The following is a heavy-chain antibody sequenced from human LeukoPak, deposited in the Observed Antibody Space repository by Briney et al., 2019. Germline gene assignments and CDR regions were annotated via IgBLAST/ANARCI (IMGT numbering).Heavy chain of an antibody. Sequence: PGGSLRLSCAASGFTFSSYALSWVRQAPGKGLEWVSAISGSGGSGGTTYYADSVKGRFTISRDNSKNTLYLQMNSLRAEDTAVYYCAKGGIVVVPDAIRWFDPWGQGTLVTVSS. J-gene: IGHJ5*02. CDR3: AKGGIVVVPDAIRWFDP. D-gene: IGHD2-2*02. CDR2: ISGSGGSGGTT. CDR1: GFTFSSYA. V-gene: IGHV3-23*01.